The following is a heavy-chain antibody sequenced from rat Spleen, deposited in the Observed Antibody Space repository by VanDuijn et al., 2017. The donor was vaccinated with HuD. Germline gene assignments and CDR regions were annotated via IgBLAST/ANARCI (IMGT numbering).Heavy chain of an antibody. CDR3: ATEELGRGYFDY. V-gene: IGHV5-17*01. CDR2: IIYDGSDT. J-gene: IGHJ3*01. CDR1: GFTFSDYV. D-gene: IGHD4-4*01. Sequence: EVQLVESGGGAVQPGRSLKFSCAASGFTFSDYVMAWVRQAPKKGLEWVATIIYDGSDTYYRGSVKGRFTISRDNAKSTLYLQMDSLRSDDTATYYCATEELGRGYFDYWGQGTLVTVSS.